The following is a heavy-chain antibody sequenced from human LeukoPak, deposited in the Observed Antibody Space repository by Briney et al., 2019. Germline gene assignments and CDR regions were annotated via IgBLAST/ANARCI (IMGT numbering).Heavy chain of an antibody. Sequence: ASVKVSCTASGYIFTNFGISWVRQARGHGLEWMGWISVYNGNTKSVQKFQGRVTMTTDTSTRTAYMERRSLRSADTAVYYCARTPGAAGRKNWFDPWGQGTLVTVSS. CDR1: GYIFTNFG. V-gene: IGHV1-18*01. CDR2: ISVYNGNT. D-gene: IGHD6-13*01. CDR3: ARTPGAAGRKNWFDP. J-gene: IGHJ5*02.